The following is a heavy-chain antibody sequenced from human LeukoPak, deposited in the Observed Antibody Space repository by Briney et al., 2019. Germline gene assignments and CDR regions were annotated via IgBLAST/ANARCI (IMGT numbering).Heavy chain of an antibody. CDR2: INPNSGSA. CDR1: GYTFTRYY. V-gene: IGHV1-2*04. Sequence: GASVKVSCKASGYTFTRYYMHWGRQAPGQGLEGMGWINPNSGSAIYAQKFQGWVTMTRDPSISPAYMELSRLKSDDTAVYYWARGYCSGGSCYSPFDYWGQGTLVTVSS. CDR3: ARGYCSGGSCYSPFDY. D-gene: IGHD2-15*01. J-gene: IGHJ4*02.